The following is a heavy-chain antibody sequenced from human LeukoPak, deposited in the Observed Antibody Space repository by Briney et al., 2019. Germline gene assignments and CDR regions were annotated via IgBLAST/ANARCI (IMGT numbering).Heavy chain of an antibody. V-gene: IGHV1-18*01. CDR3: ARLIVGANAFDI. Sequence: GASVKVSCKASGYTFTSHGISWVRQAPGQGLEWMGRITTYNGNTNYAQKVQDRVTMTTDTSTSTAYTELRSLRSDDTAVYYCARLIVGANAFDIWGQGTRVTVSS. CDR2: ITTYNGNT. CDR1: GYTFTSHG. D-gene: IGHD1-26*01. J-gene: IGHJ3*02.